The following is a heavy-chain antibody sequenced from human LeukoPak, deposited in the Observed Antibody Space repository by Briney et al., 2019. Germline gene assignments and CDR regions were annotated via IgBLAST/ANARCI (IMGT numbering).Heavy chain of an antibody. J-gene: IGHJ4*02. CDR1: GSTFSSYT. CDR3: AECSSTSCYTGGGFDY. CDR2: IIPILGIA. D-gene: IGHD2-2*02. V-gene: IGHV1-69*02. Sequence: SVKVSCKASGSTFSSYTISWVRQAPGQGLEWMGRIIPILGIANYAQKFQGRVTITADKSTSTAYMELSSLRSEDTAVYYCAECSSTSCYTGGGFDYWGQGTLVTVSS.